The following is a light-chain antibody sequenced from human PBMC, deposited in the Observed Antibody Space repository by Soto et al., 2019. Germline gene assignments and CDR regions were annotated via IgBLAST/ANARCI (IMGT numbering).Light chain of an antibody. CDR2: GAS. V-gene: IGKV3-15*01. CDR1: QSVGSN. CDR3: QQYNNWPIT. J-gene: IGKJ5*01. Sequence: MTQSPATLSVSPGERATLSCRASQSVGSNLAWYQQKPGQAPRLLIYGASTRATGIPARFSGSGSGTEFTLTISSLQSEDFAVYYCQQYNNWPITFGQGTRLEIK.